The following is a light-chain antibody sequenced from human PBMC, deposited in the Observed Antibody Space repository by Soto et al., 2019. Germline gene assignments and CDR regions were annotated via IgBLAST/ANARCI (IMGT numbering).Light chain of an antibody. CDR1: QSVSSTY. CDR2: GAS. Sequence: EIVLTQSPGTLSLSPGERATLSCRASQSVSSTYLAWYQQQPGQAPRLLIYGASNRATGIPDRFSGSGSGTDFTLTISRLEPEDFAVYYCQQYGSSSLTFGQGTKVEIK. CDR3: QQYGSSSLT. V-gene: IGKV3-20*01. J-gene: IGKJ1*01.